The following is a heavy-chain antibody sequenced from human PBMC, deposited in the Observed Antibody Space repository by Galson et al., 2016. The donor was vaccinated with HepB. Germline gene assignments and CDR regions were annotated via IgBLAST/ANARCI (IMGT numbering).Heavy chain of an antibody. CDR3: ATYLVGHGGTGY. V-gene: IGHV4-61*01. J-gene: IGHJ4*01. Sequence: QVRLQESGPGLVKPSETLSLTCSVSGASVSSDFYHWSWIRQPPGRGLEWIGHTYNSEIISNNPSLRSRVTISIDTAQTHFSLQLSSVPAADTAVYYCATYLVGHGGTGYWGHGSLVTVSS. CDR2: TYNSEII. CDR1: GASVSSDFYH. D-gene: IGHD3-16*01.